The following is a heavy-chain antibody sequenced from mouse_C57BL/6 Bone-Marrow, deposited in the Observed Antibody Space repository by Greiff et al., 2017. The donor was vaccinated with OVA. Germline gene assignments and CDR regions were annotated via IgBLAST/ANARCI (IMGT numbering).Heavy chain of an antibody. Sequence: QVQLQQSGAELARPGASVKLSCKASGYTFTSYGISWVKQRTGQGLEWIGEIYPRSGNTYYNEKFKGKATLTADKSYSTASMELRSLTSEDSAVYFCARSLPLYYWGQGTTLTVSS. CDR1: GYTFTSYG. D-gene: IGHD2-10*01. CDR2: IYPRSGNT. CDR3: ARSLPLYY. V-gene: IGHV1-81*01. J-gene: IGHJ2*01.